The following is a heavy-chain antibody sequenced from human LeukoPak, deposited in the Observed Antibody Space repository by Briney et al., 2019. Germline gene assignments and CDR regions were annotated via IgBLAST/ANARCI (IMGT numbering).Heavy chain of an antibody. J-gene: IGHJ4*02. CDR3: GRSAGFVHFDH. CDR2: IYYSGST. Sequence: SETLSLTCTVSGGSISSSSYYWGWIRQPPGKGLEWIGSIYYSGSTCYNPSLKSRVTISVDTSKNQFSLKLSSVTAADTAVYYCGRSAGFVHFDHWGQGTLVTVTS. CDR1: GGSISSSSYY. V-gene: IGHV4-39*01. D-gene: IGHD3-16*01.